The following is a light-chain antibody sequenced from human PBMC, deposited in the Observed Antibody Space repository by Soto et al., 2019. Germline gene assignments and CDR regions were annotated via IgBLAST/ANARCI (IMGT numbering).Light chain of an antibody. CDR2: EVF. Sequence: QSVLTQPASVSGSPGQSITISCTGTSSDVGGYDYVSWYQQHPGKVPKLMIFEVFRRPSGISNRFSGSKSGNTASLTISGLQAEDDADYYCCSYTPTSTYVFGGGTKVAVL. V-gene: IGLV2-14*01. J-gene: IGLJ2*01. CDR1: SSDVGGYDY. CDR3: CSYTPTSTYV.